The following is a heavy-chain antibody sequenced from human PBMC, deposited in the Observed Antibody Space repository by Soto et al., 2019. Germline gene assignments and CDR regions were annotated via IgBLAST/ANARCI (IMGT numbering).Heavy chain of an antibody. J-gene: IGHJ5*02. Sequence: SETLSLTCAVSGYSISSGYYWGWIRQPPGKGLEWIGSIYHSGSTYYNPSLKSRVTISVDTSKNQFSLKLSSVTAADTAVYYCARGLRYSSSWAATNWFYPWGQGNLVTVSS. V-gene: IGHV4-38-2*01. CDR2: IYHSGST. CDR3: ARGLRYSSSWAATNWFYP. CDR1: GYSISSGYY. D-gene: IGHD6-13*01.